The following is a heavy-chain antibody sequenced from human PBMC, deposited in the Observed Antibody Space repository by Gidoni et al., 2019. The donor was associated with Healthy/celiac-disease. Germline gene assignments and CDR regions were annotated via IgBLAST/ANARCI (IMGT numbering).Heavy chain of an antibody. CDR3: ARIGDYGLPDY. CDR1: GFSLSNARMG. D-gene: IGHD4-17*01. CDR2: IFSNDEK. V-gene: IGHV2-26*01. Sequence: QVTLKESGPVLVKPTETLTLTCTVSGFSLSNARMGVSWIRQPPGKALDWLAPIFSNDEKSSSPPLNGRLTISKDTSKSQVVLNNANMDPVDTATYYCARIGDYGLPDYWGQGTLVTVSS. J-gene: IGHJ4*02.